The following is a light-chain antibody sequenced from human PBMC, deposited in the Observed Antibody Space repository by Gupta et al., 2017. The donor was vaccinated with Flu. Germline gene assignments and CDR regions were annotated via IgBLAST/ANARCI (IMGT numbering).Light chain of an antibody. V-gene: IGLV2-14*01. J-gene: IGLJ2*01. Sequence: SMDVGGYNYGSWYQQHPGKAPKLMIYEVSNRPSGVSNRFSGSKSGNTASLTISGLQAEDEADYYCSSYTSSSTLVVFGGGTKLTVL. CDR3: SSYTSSSTLVV. CDR1: SMDVGGYNY. CDR2: EVS.